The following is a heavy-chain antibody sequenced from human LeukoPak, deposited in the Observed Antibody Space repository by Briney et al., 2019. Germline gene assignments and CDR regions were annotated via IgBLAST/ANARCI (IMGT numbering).Heavy chain of an antibody. CDR1: GYTFTGYY. CDR3: ASRGKSSSWYSSQYYFDY. J-gene: IGHJ4*02. V-gene: IGHV1-2*02. D-gene: IGHD6-13*01. CDR2: INPNSGGT. Sequence: ASVKVSCKASGYTFTGYYMHWVRQAPGQGLEWMGWINPNSGGTNYAQKFQGRVTMTRDTSISTAYMELSRLRSDDTAVYYCASRGKSSSWYSSQYYFDYWGQGTLVTVSS.